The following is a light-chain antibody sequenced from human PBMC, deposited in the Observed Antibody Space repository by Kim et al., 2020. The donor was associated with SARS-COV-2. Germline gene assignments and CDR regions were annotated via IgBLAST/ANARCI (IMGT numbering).Light chain of an antibody. CDR2: NND. CDR3: AAWDVRLNVV. Sequence: QSVLTQPPSASGAPGQRVTISCSGSSSNVGVNTVNWYQQLPGTAPKLLIFNNDKRPSGVPDRFSGSKSGTSASLAISGLRSDDEADYFCAAWDVRLNVVFGGGTQLTVL. V-gene: IGLV1-44*01. CDR1: SSNVGVNT. J-gene: IGLJ2*01.